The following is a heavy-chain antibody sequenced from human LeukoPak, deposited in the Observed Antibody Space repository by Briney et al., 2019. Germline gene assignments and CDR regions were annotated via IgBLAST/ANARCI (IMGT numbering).Heavy chain of an antibody. V-gene: IGHV3-21*01. Sequence: PGGSLRLSCVASGFTFRIYRMDWVRQAPGKGLEWVSSITSEGHSTYYRDSVKGRFTISRDNAKNSLYLQMNSLRADDTAVYYCARYEYSGYDFWGQGILVTVSS. J-gene: IGHJ4*02. CDR3: ARYEYSGYDF. CDR2: ITSEGHST. D-gene: IGHD5-12*01. CDR1: GFTFRIYR.